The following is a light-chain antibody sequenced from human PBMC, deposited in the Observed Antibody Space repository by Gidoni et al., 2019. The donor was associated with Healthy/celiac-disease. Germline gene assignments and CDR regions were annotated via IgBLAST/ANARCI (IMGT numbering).Light chain of an antibody. CDR2: GNS. J-gene: IGLJ1*01. Sequence: QSVLTQPPSVSGATGQRVTISCTGSSSNIGAGYDVHWYQQLPGTAPKLLSYGNSNRPSGVPDRFSGSKSGTSASLAITGLQAEDEADYYCQSYDSSLSGYVFGTGTKVTVL. CDR1: SSNIGAGYD. V-gene: IGLV1-40*01. CDR3: QSYDSSLSGYV.